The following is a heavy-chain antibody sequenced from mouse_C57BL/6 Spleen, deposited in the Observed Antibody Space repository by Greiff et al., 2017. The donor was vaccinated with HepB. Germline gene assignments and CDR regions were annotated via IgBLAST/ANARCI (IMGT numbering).Heavy chain of an antibody. J-gene: IGHJ1*03. CDR1: GYSITSGYY. Sequence: VQLQQSGPGLVKPSQSLSLTCSVTGYSITSGYYWNWIRQFPGNKLEWMGYISYDGSNNYNPSLKNRISITRDTSKNQFFLKLNSVTTEDTATYYCATTVVEWYFDVWGTGTTVTVSS. CDR3: ATTVVEWYFDV. V-gene: IGHV3-6*01. D-gene: IGHD1-1*01. CDR2: ISYDGSN.